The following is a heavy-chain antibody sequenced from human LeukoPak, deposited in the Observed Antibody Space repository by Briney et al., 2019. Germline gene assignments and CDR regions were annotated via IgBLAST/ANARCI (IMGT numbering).Heavy chain of an antibody. D-gene: IGHD2/OR15-2a*01. CDR2: IKLDGSEK. CDR1: GFTFSAYW. V-gene: IGHV3-7*01. J-gene: IGHJ4*02. Sequence: PGGSLRLSCAASGFTFSAYWMSWVRQAPGKGLEWVANIKLDGSEKYYVDSVKGRFTISRDNAKNSLYLQMNSLGAEDTAVYYCARGGRNLDYWGQGTLVTVSS. CDR3: ARGGRNLDY.